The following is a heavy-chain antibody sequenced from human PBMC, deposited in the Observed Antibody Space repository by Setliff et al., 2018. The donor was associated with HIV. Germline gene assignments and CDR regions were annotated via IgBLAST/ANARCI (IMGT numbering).Heavy chain of an antibody. D-gene: IGHD3-10*01. J-gene: IGHJ4*01. V-gene: IGHV3-48*04. CDR2: IGSSNHGI. CDR3: ASFYGDYGY. Sequence: GGSLRLSCAASGFTFSTYAMGWVRQAPGKGLDWVAHIGSSNHGIHYTASVQGRFTVSRDNANNLLFLQMNNLRAEDTAVYYCASFYGDYGYWGHGTQVTVSS. CDR1: GFTFSTYA.